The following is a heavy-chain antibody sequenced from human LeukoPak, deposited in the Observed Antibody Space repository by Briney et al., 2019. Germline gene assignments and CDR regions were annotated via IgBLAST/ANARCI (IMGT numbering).Heavy chain of an antibody. J-gene: IGHJ4*02. Sequence: SETLSLTCAVYGGSFSGYYWSWIRQPPGKGLEWIGEINHSGSTNYNPSLKSRVTISVDTSKNQFSLKLSSVTAADTAVYYCARHRAPQLADYWGQGTLVTVSS. CDR1: GGSFSGYY. CDR3: ARHRAPQLADY. D-gene: IGHD5-18*01. V-gene: IGHV4-34*01. CDR2: INHSGST.